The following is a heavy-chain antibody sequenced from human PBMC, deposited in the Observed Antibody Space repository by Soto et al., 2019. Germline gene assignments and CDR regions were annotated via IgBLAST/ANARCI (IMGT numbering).Heavy chain of an antibody. Sequence: EVQLVESGGGSVQPGRSLRLSCEASGFSFDDYGMHWVRQGPGKGLEWVSGISWDSGDIYYVDSVKGRFTISRDNAKKSLYLQMNSLRTEDTALYYCARDNDLDRDGPFDYCGQGILVTVSS. J-gene: IGHJ4*02. CDR3: ARDNDLDRDGPFDY. CDR2: ISWDSGDI. D-gene: IGHD2-2*03. CDR1: GFSFDDYG. V-gene: IGHV3-9*01.